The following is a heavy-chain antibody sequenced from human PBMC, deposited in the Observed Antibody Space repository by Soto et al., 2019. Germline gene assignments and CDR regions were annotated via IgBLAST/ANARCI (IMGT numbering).Heavy chain of an antibody. Sequence: SETLSLTCTVSGGSISSYYWSWIRQPPGKGLEWIGYIYYSGSTNYNPSLKSRVTISVDTSKNQFSLKLSSVTAADTAVYYCARATPVLRYFDWLSYYGMDVWGQGTTVTVSS. CDR3: ARATPVLRYFDWLSYYGMDV. J-gene: IGHJ6*02. D-gene: IGHD3-9*01. V-gene: IGHV4-59*01. CDR1: GGSISSYY. CDR2: IYYSGST.